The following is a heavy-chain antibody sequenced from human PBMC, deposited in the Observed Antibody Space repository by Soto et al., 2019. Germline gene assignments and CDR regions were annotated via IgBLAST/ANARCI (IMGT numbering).Heavy chain of an antibody. J-gene: IGHJ4*02. CDR1: GGSISSSNW. CDR3: ARDRGYCSGGSCYYDY. CDR2: IYHSGST. D-gene: IGHD2-15*01. Sequence: QVQLQESGPGLVKPSGTLSLTCAVSGGSISSSNWWSWVRQPPGKGLEWIGEIYHSGSTNYNPSLRSRVTISVDKSKTQFSLKLSSVTAADTAVYYCARDRGYCSGGSCYYDYWGQGTLVTVSS. V-gene: IGHV4-4*02.